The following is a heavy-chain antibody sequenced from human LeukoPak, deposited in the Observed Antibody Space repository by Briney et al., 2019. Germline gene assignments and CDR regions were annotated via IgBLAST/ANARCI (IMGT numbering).Heavy chain of an antibody. D-gene: IGHD6-6*01. V-gene: IGHV1-2*02. CDR3: ARDSGVYSSSPWFDP. Sequence: ASVTVSCKASGYTFTGYYMHWVRQAPGQGLEWMGWINPNSGGTNYAQKFQGRVTMTRDTSISTAYMELSRLRSDDTAVYYCARDSGVYSSSPWFDPWGQGTLVTVSS. J-gene: IGHJ5*02. CDR2: INPNSGGT. CDR1: GYTFTGYY.